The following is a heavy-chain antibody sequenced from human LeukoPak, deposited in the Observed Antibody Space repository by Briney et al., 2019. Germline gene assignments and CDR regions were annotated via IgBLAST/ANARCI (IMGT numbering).Heavy chain of an antibody. V-gene: IGHV3-30*18. J-gene: IGHJ4*02. D-gene: IGHD6-6*01. CDR3: AKCLPTEYYFDY. CDR2: ISYDGSNE. Sequence: GGSLRLSCAASGFTFRSYGMHWVRQAPGRGLEWVAVISYDGSNEYYVDPVKGRFNISRDNSKNTLYLQMHSLRVEDTAIYYCAKCLPTEYYFDYWGQGTLVTVSS. CDR1: GFTFRSYG.